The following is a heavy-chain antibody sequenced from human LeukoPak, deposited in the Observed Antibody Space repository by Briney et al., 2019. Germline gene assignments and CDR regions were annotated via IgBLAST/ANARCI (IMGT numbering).Heavy chain of an antibody. Sequence: PGGSLRLSCAASGFTFSSYSMNWVRQAPGKGLEWVSSISSSSSYIYYADSVKGRFTISRDNAKNSLYLQMNSLRAEDTAVYYCARDEDTAMGPIVYYGTDVGAQGPTVTVP. CDR1: GFTFSSYS. CDR2: ISSSSSYI. CDR3: ARDEDTAMGPIVYYGTDV. D-gene: IGHD5-18*01. V-gene: IGHV3-21*01. J-gene: IGHJ6*01.